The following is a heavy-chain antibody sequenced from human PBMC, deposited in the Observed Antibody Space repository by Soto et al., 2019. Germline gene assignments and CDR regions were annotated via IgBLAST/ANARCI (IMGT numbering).Heavy chain of an antibody. D-gene: IGHD1-20*01. CDR2: ISSSSSTI. CDR1: GFTFSSYS. Sequence: GGSLRLSCAASGFTFSSYSMNWVRQAPGKGLEWVSYISSSSSTIYYADSVKGRFTISRDNAKNSLYLQMNSLRDEDTAVYYCARVPWVTGTYNWFDPWGQGTLVTVSS. V-gene: IGHV3-48*02. J-gene: IGHJ5*02. CDR3: ARVPWVTGTYNWFDP.